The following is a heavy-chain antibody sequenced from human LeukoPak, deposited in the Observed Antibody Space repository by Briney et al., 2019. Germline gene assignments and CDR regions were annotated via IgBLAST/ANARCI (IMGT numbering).Heavy chain of an antibody. CDR3: AGGYYFDY. J-gene: IGHJ4*02. CDR1: GFTFSSYA. CDR2: VTGSGSST. V-gene: IGHV3-23*01. Sequence: GGSLRLSCAASGFTFSSYAMSWVRQAPGKGLEWVSSVTGSGSSTYYAASVKGRFTISRDNSKNTLYLQMNSLRADETAVYYCAGGYYFDYWGQGTLVTVSS.